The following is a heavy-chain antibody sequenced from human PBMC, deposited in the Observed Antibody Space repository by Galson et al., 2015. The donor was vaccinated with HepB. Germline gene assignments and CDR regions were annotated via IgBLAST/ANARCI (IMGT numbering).Heavy chain of an antibody. Sequence: SLRLSYAASGLTFNTYAMTWVRQAPGKGLEWVSSISSNSGDIYNADSAKGRFTISRDNAKNSLSLQMNSLRPEDTAVYYCAGGWHLDYWGQGILVTVSS. V-gene: IGHV3-21*01. J-gene: IGHJ4*02. CDR2: ISSNSGDI. CDR3: AGGWHLDY. D-gene: IGHD6-13*01. CDR1: GLTFNTYA.